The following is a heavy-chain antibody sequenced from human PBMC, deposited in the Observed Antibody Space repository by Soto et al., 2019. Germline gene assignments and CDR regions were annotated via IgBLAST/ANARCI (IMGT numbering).Heavy chain of an antibody. CDR2: IYYSGST. V-gene: IGHV4-39*01. CDR3: ARHYKAPKLDHFDY. CDR1: GGSISSSSYY. D-gene: IGHD1-1*01. Sequence: SETLSLTCTVSGGSISSSSYYWGWIRQPPGKGLEWIGSIYYSGSTYYNPSLKSRVTISVDTSKNQFSLKLSSVTAADTAVYYCARHYKAPKLDHFDYWGQGTLVTVSS. J-gene: IGHJ4*02.